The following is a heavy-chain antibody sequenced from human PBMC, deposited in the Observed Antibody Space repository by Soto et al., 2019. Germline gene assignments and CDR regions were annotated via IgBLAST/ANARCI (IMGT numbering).Heavy chain of an antibody. V-gene: IGHV4-59*08. D-gene: IGHD2-15*01. Sequence: SETLSLTCTVSGGSISSYYWSWIRRPPGKGLEWLGYVYSSGATNYNPSLKSRVTISVDTSKNQFSLKLTSVTAADTAVYYCARHPAYCSGGICHTDYWGQGTLVTVSS. CDR3: ARHPAYCSGGICHTDY. J-gene: IGHJ4*02. CDR2: VYSSGAT. CDR1: GGSISSYY.